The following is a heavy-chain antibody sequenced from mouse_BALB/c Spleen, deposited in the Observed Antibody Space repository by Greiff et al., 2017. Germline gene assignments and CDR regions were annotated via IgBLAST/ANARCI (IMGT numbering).Heavy chain of an antibody. CDR1: GFTFSSYY. CDR2: INSNGGST. Sequence: EVQLVESGGGLVKLGGSLKLSCAASGFTFSSYYMSWVRQTPEKRLELVAAINSNGGSTYYPDTVKGRFTISRDNAKNTLYLQMSSLKSEDTALYYCARQRGYYAMDYWGQGTSVTVSS. CDR3: ARQRGYYAMDY. J-gene: IGHJ4*01. V-gene: IGHV5-6-2*01.